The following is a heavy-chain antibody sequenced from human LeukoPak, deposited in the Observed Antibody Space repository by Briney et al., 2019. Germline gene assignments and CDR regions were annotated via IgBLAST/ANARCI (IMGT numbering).Heavy chain of an antibody. CDR1: GGYISSYY. J-gene: IGHJ5*02. CDR3: ARVDYYGSGSYNWFDP. CDR2: AYYTGST. V-gene: IGHV4-59*01. Sequence: SETLSLTCNVSGGYISSYYWSWIRQPPGQGLEWIGYAYYTGSTNYNPSLKSRVTISVNTSKNQFSLNVTSVTAADTAIYYCARVDYYGSGSYNWFDPWGQGTLVTVSS. D-gene: IGHD3-10*01.